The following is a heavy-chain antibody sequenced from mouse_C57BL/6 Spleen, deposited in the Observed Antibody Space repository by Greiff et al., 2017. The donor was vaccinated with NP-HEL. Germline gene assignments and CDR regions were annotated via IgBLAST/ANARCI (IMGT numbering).Heavy chain of an antibody. CDR2: IDPSDSYT. J-gene: IGHJ1*03. CDR3: ARYGSHWYFDV. CDR1: GYTFTSYW. Sequence: QVQLQQPGAELVMPGASVKLSCKASGYTFTSYWMHWVKQRPGQGLEWIGEIDPSDSYTNYNQKFKGKSTLTVDKSSSTAYMQLSSLTSEDSAVYYCARYGSHWYFDVWGTGTTVTVSS. V-gene: IGHV1-69*01. D-gene: IGHD1-1*01.